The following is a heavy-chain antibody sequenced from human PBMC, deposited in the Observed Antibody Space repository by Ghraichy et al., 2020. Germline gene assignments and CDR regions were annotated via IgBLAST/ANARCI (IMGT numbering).Heavy chain of an antibody. D-gene: IGHD3-16*02. CDR2: IKPDGSEK. J-gene: IGHJ4*02. CDR1: GFTFSNYW. Sequence: GGSLRLSCAASGFTFSNYWMTWVRQAPGKGLEWVANIKPDGSEKYFVDSVKGRFTISRDNAENSLYLQMNTLRAEDTAVYYCARCYDSIWGSYPLDYWGQGTLVIVSP. V-gene: IGHV3-7*01. CDR3: ARCYDSIWGSYPLDY.